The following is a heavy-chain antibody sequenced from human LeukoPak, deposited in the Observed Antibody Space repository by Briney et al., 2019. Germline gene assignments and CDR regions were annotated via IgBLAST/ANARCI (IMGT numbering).Heavy chain of an antibody. D-gene: IGHD3/OR15-3a*01. CDR2: IGDTT. Sequence: PGGSLRLSCAASGFTFSSYAMSWVRQAPGKGLEWVSSIGDTTYYADSVKGRFTISRDNSKNTLYLQMISLRAEDTAVYYCARLWPAATSSRFDYWGQGTLVTVSS. V-gene: IGHV3-23*01. CDR3: ARLWPAATSSRFDY. CDR1: GFTFSSYA. J-gene: IGHJ4*02.